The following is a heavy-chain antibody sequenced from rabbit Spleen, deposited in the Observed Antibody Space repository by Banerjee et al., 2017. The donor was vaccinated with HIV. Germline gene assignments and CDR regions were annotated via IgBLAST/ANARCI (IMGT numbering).Heavy chain of an antibody. Sequence: QSLEESGGDLVKPGASLTVTCTASGFSFTYIDYLCWVRQPPGKGPEWIACVTAGVSFTTYYATWAKGRFTISKTSSTTVTLQMTSLTAADTATYFCARDSGTSFSSYGMDLWGPGTLVTVS. J-gene: IGHJ6*01. CDR1: GFSFTYIDY. CDR2: VTAGVSFTT. D-gene: IGHD8-1*01. V-gene: IGHV1S40*01. CDR3: ARDSGTSFSSYGMDL.